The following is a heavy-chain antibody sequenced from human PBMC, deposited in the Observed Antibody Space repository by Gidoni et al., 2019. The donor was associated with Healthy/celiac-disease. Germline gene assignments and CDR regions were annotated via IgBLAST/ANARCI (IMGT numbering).Heavy chain of an antibody. J-gene: IGHJ4*02. CDR2: MSGSGGST. CDR3: AKGAHKVYDSSGYQAN. D-gene: IGHD3-22*01. Sequence: EVQLLESGGGLVQPGGSLRLSCAASGFTFSSYAMSWVRQAPGKGLEWVSAMSGSGGSTYYAESVKGRFTISRDNSKNTLYLQMNSLRAEDTAVYYCAKGAHKVYDSSGYQANWGQGTVVTVSS. V-gene: IGHV3-23*01. CDR1: GFTFSSYA.